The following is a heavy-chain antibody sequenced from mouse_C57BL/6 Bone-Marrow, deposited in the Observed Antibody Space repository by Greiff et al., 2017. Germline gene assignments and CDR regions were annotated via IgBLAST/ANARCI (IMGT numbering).Heavy chain of an antibody. CDR3: ARHWEVYYGSSDWYFDV. D-gene: IGHD1-1*01. Sequence: VQLQQSGAELVKPGASVKLSCKASGYTFTEYTIHWVKQRSGQGLEWIGWFYPGSGSIKYNEKFKDKATLTADKSSSTVYMELSRLTSEDSAVYFCARHWEVYYGSSDWYFDVWGTGTTVTVSS. V-gene: IGHV1-62-2*01. CDR2: FYPGSGSI. CDR1: GYTFTEYT. J-gene: IGHJ1*03.